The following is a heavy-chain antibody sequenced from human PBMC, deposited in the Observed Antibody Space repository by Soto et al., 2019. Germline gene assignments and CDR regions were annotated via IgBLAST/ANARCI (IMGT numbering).Heavy chain of an antibody. CDR2: VYYSGST. CDR1: GGSVSSSRYY. V-gene: IGHV4-39*01. CDR3: ARLPQYSYFDY. J-gene: IGHJ4*02. D-gene: IGHD5-18*01. Sequence: SETLSLTCTVSGGSVSSSRYYWGWVRQPPGKGLEWIGSVYYSGSTYYNPSLESRVTISVDKSKNQFSLKLMSLSAADTAVYYCARLPQYSYFDYWGQGTLVTVSS.